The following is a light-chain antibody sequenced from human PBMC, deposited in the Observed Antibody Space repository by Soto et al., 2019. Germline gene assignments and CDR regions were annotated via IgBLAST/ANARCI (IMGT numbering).Light chain of an antibody. CDR3: QQYNNWPRGT. Sequence: EIVMTQSPATLSVSPGERATLSCRASQSVSSNLAWYQQKPGQAPRLLIYGASTRATGIPARFSGSGSGTELTLTISSLQSEDFAVYYCQQYNNWPRGTFGQGTKVDI. CDR1: QSVSSN. CDR2: GAS. V-gene: IGKV3-15*01. J-gene: IGKJ1*01.